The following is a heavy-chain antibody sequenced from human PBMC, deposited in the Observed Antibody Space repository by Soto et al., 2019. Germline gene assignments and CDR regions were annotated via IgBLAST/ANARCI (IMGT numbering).Heavy chain of an antibody. V-gene: IGHV3-64*01. J-gene: IGHJ4*02. CDR1: GFTFSSYA. CDR3: ARGAAPLYYDILPALAQLFGY. D-gene: IGHD3-9*01. Sequence: GGSLRLSCAASGFTFSSYAMHWVRQAPGKGLEYVSAISSNGGSTYYANSVKGRFTISRDNSKNTLYLQMGSLRAEDMAVYYCARGAAPLYYDILPALAQLFGYWGQGTLVTVSS. CDR2: ISSNGGST.